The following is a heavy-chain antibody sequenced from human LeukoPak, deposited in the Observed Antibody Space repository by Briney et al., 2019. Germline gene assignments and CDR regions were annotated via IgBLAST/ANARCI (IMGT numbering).Heavy chain of an antibody. Sequence: NPGGSLRLSCAASGFTFSSYGMHWVRQAPGKGLEWVSSISSSSRYIYYADSVKGRFTISRDNAKNSLFLQMNSLRAEDTAVYYCARLPAYYYESSGYSEHDYWGQGTLVTVSS. V-gene: IGHV3-21*01. CDR3: ARLPAYYYESSGYSEHDY. CDR2: ISSSSRYI. J-gene: IGHJ4*02. CDR1: GFTFSSYG. D-gene: IGHD3-22*01.